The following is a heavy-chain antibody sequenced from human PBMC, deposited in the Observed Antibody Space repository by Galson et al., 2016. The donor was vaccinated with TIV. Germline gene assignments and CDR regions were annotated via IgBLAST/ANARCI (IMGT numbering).Heavy chain of an antibody. D-gene: IGHD2-8*01. J-gene: IGHJ6*02. Sequence: SCKVSGSNFTDYYLHWMQQAPGKGFEWMGHVAPEDGQTKYAPKFQGRVTMTADTSTDTAYMELTSLRSEDTAIYYCTTVRLRGSGGMDVWGQGTTVIVSS. CDR3: TTVRLRGSGGMDV. CDR2: VAPEDGQT. CDR1: GSNFTDYY. V-gene: IGHV1-69-2*01.